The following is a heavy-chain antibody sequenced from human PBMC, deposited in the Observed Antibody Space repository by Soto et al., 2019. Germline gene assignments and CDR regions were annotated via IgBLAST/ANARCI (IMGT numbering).Heavy chain of an antibody. V-gene: IGHV4-39*01. CDR1: GGSISSSSYY. CDR2: IYYSGST. Sequence: SETLSLTCTVSGGSISSSSYYWGWIRQPPGKGLEWIGSIYYSGSTYYNPSLKSRVTISVDTSKNQFSLKLSSVTAADTAVYYCARLPPRIAVAAYYWGQGTLVTVS. D-gene: IGHD6-19*01. CDR3: ARLPPRIAVAAYY. J-gene: IGHJ4*02.